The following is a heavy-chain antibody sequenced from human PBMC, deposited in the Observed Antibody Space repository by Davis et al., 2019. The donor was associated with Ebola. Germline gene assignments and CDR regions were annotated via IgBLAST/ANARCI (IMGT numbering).Heavy chain of an antibody. CDR1: GFTFSSNY. Sequence: PGGSLRLSCAASGFTFSSNYMSWVRQAPGKGLEWVSVIYSGGSTYYADSVKGRFTISRDNSKNTLSLQMNSLRAEDTAVYYCARHLRGYYYYGMDVWGKGTTVTVSS. J-gene: IGHJ6*04. CDR3: ARHLRGYYYYGMDV. D-gene: IGHD3-10*01. CDR2: IYSGGST. V-gene: IGHV3-53*01.